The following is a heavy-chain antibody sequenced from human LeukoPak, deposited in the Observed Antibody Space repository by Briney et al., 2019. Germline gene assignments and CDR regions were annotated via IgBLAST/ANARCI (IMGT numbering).Heavy chain of an antibody. J-gene: IGHJ4*02. CDR1: GYTFTDFP. CDR2: VNTNTGNP. V-gene: IGHV7-4-1*01. CDR3: ARPFNYVWGSYRYTFNF. D-gene: IGHD3-16*02. Sequence: ASVKVSCKAAGYTFTDFPIHWVRQAPGQGLDWMGWVNTNTGNPTYAQGFTGRFVFSLDTSVSTAYLQIDSLKADDTAVYYCARPFNYVWGSYRYTFNFWGQGTPVTVSS.